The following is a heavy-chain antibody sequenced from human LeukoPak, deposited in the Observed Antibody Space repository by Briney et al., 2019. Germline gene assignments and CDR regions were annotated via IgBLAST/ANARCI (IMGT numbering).Heavy chain of an antibody. CDR3: ARGGDGYNYGLDY. CDR1: GFTFSSYR. Sequence: GGSLRLSCAASGFTFSSYRMNWVRQAPGKGLEWVSYISSSSNTIYYADSVKGRFTISRDNAKNSLYLQMNSLRAEDTAVYYCARGGDGYNYGLDYWGQGTLVTVSS. V-gene: IGHV3-48*01. CDR2: ISSSSNTI. J-gene: IGHJ4*02. D-gene: IGHD5-24*01.